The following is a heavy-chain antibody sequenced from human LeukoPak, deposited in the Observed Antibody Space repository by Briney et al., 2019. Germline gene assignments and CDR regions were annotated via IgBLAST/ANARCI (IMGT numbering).Heavy chain of an antibody. CDR3: AKAVSGWGLDY. CDR2: ISYDGRSK. CDR1: GFTFSSYG. Sequence: GGSLRLSCAASGFTFSSYGMHWVRQAPGKGLEWVAVISYDGRSKYYADSMKGRFTISRDNSKNTLYLQMNSLRDEDTAVYYCAKAVSGWGLDYWGQGTLVTVSS. D-gene: IGHD6-19*01. V-gene: IGHV3-30*18. J-gene: IGHJ4*02.